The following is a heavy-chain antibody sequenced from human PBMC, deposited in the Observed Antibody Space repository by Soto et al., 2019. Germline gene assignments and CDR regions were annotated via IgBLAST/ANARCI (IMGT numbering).Heavy chain of an antibody. V-gene: IGHV1-69*01. Sequence: KVSCKASGGTFSSYAISWVRQAPGQGLEWMGGIIPIFGTANYAQKFQGRVTITADESTSTAYMELSSLRPEDTALYFCATWHLREHAYDIWGQGTMVTVSS. CDR1: GGTFSSYA. CDR3: ATWHLREHAYDI. CDR2: IIPIFGTA. D-gene: IGHD5-12*01. J-gene: IGHJ3*02.